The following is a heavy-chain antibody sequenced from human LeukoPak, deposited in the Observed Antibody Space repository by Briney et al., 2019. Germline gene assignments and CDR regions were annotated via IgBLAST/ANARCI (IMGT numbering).Heavy chain of an antibody. V-gene: IGHV5-51*01. CDR3: ARDTRLFGDRGMDV. Sequence: GESLKISCKGSGYSFTSYWIGWVRQMPGKGLEWLGIIYPGDSDTRYSPSLQGQVTISVDKSISTAYLQWSSLKASDTAIYYCARDTRLFGDRGMDVWGQGTTVTVSS. CDR2: IYPGDSDT. J-gene: IGHJ6*02. CDR1: GYSFTSYW. D-gene: IGHD3-10*01.